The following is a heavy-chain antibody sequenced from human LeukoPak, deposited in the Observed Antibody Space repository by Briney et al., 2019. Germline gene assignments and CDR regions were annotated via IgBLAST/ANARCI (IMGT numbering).Heavy chain of an antibody. V-gene: IGHV3-49*04. Sequence: QPGGSLRLSCAAPGFTFSSYGMHWVRQAPGKGLEWVGFIRSKAYGGTTEYAASVKGRFTISRDDSKSIAYLQLNSLKAEDTAVYYCTRPSGGTYYGDAFDIWGQGTMVTVSS. CDR3: TRPSGGTYYGDAFDI. CDR1: GFTFSSYG. D-gene: IGHD1-26*01. J-gene: IGHJ3*02. CDR2: IRSKAYGGTT.